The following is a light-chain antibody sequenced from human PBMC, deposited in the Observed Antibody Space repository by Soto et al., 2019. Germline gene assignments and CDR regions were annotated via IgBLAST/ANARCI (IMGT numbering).Light chain of an antibody. V-gene: IGKV1-12*01. J-gene: IGKJ4*01. CDR1: QGISSW. Sequence: IQMTQSPSSYYSPLGDRVTITCRASQGISSWLAWYQQKPGKAPKLLIYAASSLESGVPSRFSGSGSGTDFTPTINSLQPEDFATYYCQQADSFPLTFGGGTKVDI. CDR3: QQADSFPLT. CDR2: AAS.